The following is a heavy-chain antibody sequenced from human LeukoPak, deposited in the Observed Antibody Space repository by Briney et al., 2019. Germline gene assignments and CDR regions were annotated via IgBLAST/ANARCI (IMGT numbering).Heavy chain of an antibody. J-gene: IGHJ4*02. D-gene: IGHD4-17*01. CDR2: ISYDGSNK. CDR3: AKELRGDDYDY. V-gene: IGHV3-30-3*01. CDR1: GFTFSSYA. Sequence: GGSLRLSCAASGFTFSSYAMHWVRQAPGKGLEWVAVISYDGSNKYYADSVKGRFTISRDNSKNTLYLQMNSLRAEDTAVYYCAKELRGDDYDYWGQGTLVTVSS.